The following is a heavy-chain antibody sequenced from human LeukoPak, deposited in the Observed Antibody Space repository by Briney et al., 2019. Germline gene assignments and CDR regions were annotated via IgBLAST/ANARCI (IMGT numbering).Heavy chain of an antibody. CDR3: AKPKNFYGDYDY. CDR2: ITNSGDST. CDR1: GFTFNAYA. J-gene: IGHJ4*02. Sequence: GGSLRLSCEASGFTFNAYAMTCVRQAPGEGMEWVSTITNSGDSTYYAASVRGGFSIFRDNSENTLYLKMNSLRAEDTAVYYCAKPKNFYGDYDYWGEGRLVTVSS. D-gene: IGHD4-17*01. V-gene: IGHV3-23*01.